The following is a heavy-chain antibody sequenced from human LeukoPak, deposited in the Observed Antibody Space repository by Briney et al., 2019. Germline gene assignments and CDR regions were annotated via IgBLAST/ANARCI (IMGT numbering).Heavy chain of an antibody. J-gene: IGHJ3*02. D-gene: IGHD6-19*01. CDR1: GVSFANSW. Sequence: PGGSLRLSCAASGVSFANSWMSWVSQAPGKGLEWVAVISYDGSNKYYADSVKGRFTISRDNSKNTLYLQMNSLRAEDTAVYYCARDLYSSGWSDAFDTWGQGTMVTVSS. V-gene: IGHV3-30-3*01. CDR3: ARDLYSSGWSDAFDT. CDR2: ISYDGSNK.